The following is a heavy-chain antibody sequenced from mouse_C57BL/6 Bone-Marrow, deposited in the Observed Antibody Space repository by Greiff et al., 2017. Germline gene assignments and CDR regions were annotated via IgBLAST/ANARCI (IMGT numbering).Heavy chain of an antibody. CDR3: ARSYYYGSSFAY. Sequence: QVQLQQSGAELARPGASVKLSCKASGYTFTSYGISWVKQRTGQGLEWIGEIYPRSGNTYYNEKFKCKATLTADKSSSTAYMELRSLTSEDSAVYFCARSYYYGSSFAYWGQGTLVTVSA. J-gene: IGHJ3*01. CDR1: GYTFTSYG. CDR2: IYPRSGNT. V-gene: IGHV1-81*01. D-gene: IGHD1-1*01.